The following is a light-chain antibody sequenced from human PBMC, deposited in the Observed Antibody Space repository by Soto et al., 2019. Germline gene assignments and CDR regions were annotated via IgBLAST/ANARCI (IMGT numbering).Light chain of an antibody. CDR2: GAS. CDR1: HDVSTF. V-gene: IGKV1-9*01. CDR3: QQHDTLPFT. Sequence: DILLTQSPALLSASIGDRVTITCRASHDVSTFLAWYQQKPGKAPKLLIYGASTLQTGVPARFSGSGSGTEFTLTISGLQSEDFAVYHCQQHDTLPFTFGRGTRL. J-gene: IGKJ5*01.